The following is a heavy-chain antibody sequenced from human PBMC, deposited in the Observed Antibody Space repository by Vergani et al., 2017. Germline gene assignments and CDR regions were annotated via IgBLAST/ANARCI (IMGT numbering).Heavy chain of an antibody. D-gene: IGHD6-6*01. CDR3: ASLLEYSSSSPG. CDR1: GYSISSGYY. Sequence: QVQLQESGPGLVKPSETLSLTCAVSGYSISSGYYWGWIRQPPGKGLEWIGSIYHSGSTYYNPSLKSRVTISVDTSKNQFYLKLSSVTAADTAVYYCASLLEYSSSSPGWGQGTLVTVSS. V-gene: IGHV4-38-2*01. J-gene: IGHJ4*02. CDR2: IYHSGST.